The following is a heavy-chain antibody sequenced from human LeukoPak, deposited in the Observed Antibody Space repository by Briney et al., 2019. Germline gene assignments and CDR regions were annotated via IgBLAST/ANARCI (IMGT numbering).Heavy chain of an antibody. CDR1: GYTFTSYG. J-gene: IGHJ6*02. Sequence: GASVTVSCKASGYTFTSYGISWVRQAPRHGLECMGWISACKVNTNYAQKLQGRVTMTTDTSTSTAYMELRSLRSDDTAVYYCARAHVLRFLEWLPSPLSGYYGMDVWGQGTTVTVSS. CDR2: ISACKVNT. V-gene: IGHV1-18*01. CDR3: ARAHVLRFLEWLPSPLSGYYGMDV. D-gene: IGHD3-3*01.